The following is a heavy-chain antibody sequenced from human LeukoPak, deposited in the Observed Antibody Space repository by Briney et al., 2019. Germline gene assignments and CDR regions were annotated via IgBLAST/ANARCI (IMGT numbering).Heavy chain of an antibody. CDR2: INPSGGST. CDR3: ARDHLNYYDSSGYPLAGYYFDH. V-gene: IGHV1-46*01. J-gene: IGHJ4*02. D-gene: IGHD3-22*01. Sequence: GASVKVSCKASGYTFTSYYMHWVRQAPGQGLEWMGIINPSGGSTSYAQKFQGRVTMTRDMSTSTVYMELSSLRSEDTAVYYCARDHLNYYDSSGYPLAGYYFDHWGQGTLLTLS. CDR1: GYTFTSYY.